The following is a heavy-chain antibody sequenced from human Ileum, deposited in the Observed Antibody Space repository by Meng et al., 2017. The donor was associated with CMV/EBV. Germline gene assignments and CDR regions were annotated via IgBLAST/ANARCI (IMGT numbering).Heavy chain of an antibody. CDR1: GVSISNFY. CDR2: VSPGGI. Sequence: QRQEWGPGLWKLSETLSLTCSVSGVSISNFYWTWIRQPAGKGLEFIGRVSPGGIEYNPSLMSRVTMSLDTSRNQLSLNLNSVTAADTAVYYCTRAAARGVPVDYWGQGILVTVSS. J-gene: IGHJ4*02. CDR3: TRAAARGVPVDY. V-gene: IGHV4-4*07. D-gene: IGHD3-10*01.